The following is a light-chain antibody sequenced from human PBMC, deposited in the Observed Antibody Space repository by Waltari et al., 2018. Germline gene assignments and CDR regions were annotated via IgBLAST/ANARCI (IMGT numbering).Light chain of an antibody. Sequence: EIVFTQSPATLSVSPGERATLSCRASQSVSSNLAWYQQKPGQAPRLLIYGASTRATGIPARFSGSGSGTEFTLTISSLQSEDFAVYYCQQYNNWPGWTFGQGTKVEIK. CDR2: GAS. J-gene: IGKJ1*01. CDR1: QSVSSN. V-gene: IGKV3-15*01. CDR3: QQYNNWPGWT.